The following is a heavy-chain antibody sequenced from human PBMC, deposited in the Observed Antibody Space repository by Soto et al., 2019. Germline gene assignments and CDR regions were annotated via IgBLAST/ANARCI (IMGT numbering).Heavy chain of an antibody. J-gene: IGHJ3*02. V-gene: IGHV3-23*01. Sequence: GGSLRLSCAASGFTFSSYAMSWVRQAPGKGLEWVSAISGSGGSTYYADSVKGRFTISRDNSKNTLYLQMNSLRAEDTAVYYCAKDVLRFLEWPLPQGAFDIWGQGTMVTVSS. D-gene: IGHD3-3*01. CDR2: ISGSGGST. CDR1: GFTFSSYA. CDR3: AKDVLRFLEWPLPQGAFDI.